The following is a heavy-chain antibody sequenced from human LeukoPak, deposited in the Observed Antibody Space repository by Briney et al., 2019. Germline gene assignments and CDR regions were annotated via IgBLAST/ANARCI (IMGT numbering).Heavy chain of an antibody. V-gene: IGHV4-39*07. D-gene: IGHD3-22*01. CDR1: GGSNSSSSYY. Sequence: PSETLSLTCTVSGGSNSSSSYYWGWIRQPPGKGLEWIGSIYYSGSTYYNPSLKSRVTISVDTSKNQFSLKLSSVTAADTAVYYCARVSATDYYDSSGYYFGAFDIWGQGTMVTVSS. CDR2: IYYSGST. CDR3: ARVSATDYYDSSGYYFGAFDI. J-gene: IGHJ3*02.